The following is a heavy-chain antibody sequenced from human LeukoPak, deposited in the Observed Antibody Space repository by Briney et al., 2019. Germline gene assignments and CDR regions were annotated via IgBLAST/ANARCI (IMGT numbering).Heavy chain of an antibody. J-gene: IGHJ4*02. CDR2: IYPGDSDT. D-gene: IGHD2-2*01. V-gene: IGHV5-51*01. CDR3: ARRYCSSTSRHGGFDY. CDR1: GYSFTSYW. Sequence: PGESLKISCKGSGYSFTSYWIGWVRQMPGKGLEWMGIIYPGDSDTRYSPSFQGQVTISADKSINTAYLQWSSLKASDTAMYYCARRYCSSTSRHGGFDYWGQGTLVTVSS.